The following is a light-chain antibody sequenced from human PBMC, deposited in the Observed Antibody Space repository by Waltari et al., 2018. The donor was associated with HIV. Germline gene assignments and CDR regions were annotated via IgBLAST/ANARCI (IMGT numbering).Light chain of an antibody. V-gene: IGLV2-23*02. CDR2: EVS. CDR1: SSDVGSYYL. CDR3: CSYAGSSTFVV. J-gene: IGLJ2*01. Sequence: QSALTQPASVSGSPGQSITISCTGTSSDVGSYYLVSWYQQHPGKAPKPMIYEVSKRPSGVSTRFSGSKSGNTASLTISGLQAEDEADYYCCSYAGSSTFVVFGGGTKLTVL.